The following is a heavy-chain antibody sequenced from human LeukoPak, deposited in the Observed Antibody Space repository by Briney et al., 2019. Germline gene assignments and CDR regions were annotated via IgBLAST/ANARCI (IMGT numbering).Heavy chain of an antibody. Sequence: GGSLRLSCAASGFTVSSNYMSWVRQAPGKGLEWVSVIYSGGSTYYAGSVKGRFTISRDNSKNTLYLQMNSLRAEDTAVYYCAKRGYCSVASCSQTPYYFDYWGQGTLVTVSS. CDR2: IYSGGST. J-gene: IGHJ4*02. D-gene: IGHD2-15*01. CDR1: GFTVSSNY. CDR3: AKRGYCSVASCSQTPYYFDY. V-gene: IGHV3-53*01.